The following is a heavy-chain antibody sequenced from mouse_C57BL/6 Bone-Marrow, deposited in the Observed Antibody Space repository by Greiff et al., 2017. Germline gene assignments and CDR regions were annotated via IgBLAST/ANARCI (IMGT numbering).Heavy chain of an antibody. CDR3: ARSGYYLGDFDY. CDR1: GFSLSTFGMG. Sequence: QVTLKVSGPGILQPSPTLSLTCSFSGFSLSTFGMGVGWIRPPSGKGLEWLAHIWWDDDKYYNPALKSRLTISKDTSKNQVFLQIANVDTADTSTYCCARSGYYLGDFDYWGQGTTLTVSS. D-gene: IGHD2-3*01. J-gene: IGHJ2*01. CDR2: IWWDDDK. V-gene: IGHV8-8*01.